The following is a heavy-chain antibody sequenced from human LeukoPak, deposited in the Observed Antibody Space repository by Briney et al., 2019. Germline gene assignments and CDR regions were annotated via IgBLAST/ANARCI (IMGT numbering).Heavy chain of an antibody. CDR2: ISGSGGST. D-gene: IGHD2-15*01. CDR1: GFTFSSYA. CDR3: AKVVADYPPYYYYGMDV. Sequence: PGASLRLSCAASGFTFSSYAMSWVRQAPGKGLEWVSAISGSGGSTYYADSVKGRFTISRDNSKNTLYLQMNSLRAEDTAVYYCAKVVADYPPYYYYGMDVWGQGTTVTVSS. J-gene: IGHJ6*02. V-gene: IGHV3-23*01.